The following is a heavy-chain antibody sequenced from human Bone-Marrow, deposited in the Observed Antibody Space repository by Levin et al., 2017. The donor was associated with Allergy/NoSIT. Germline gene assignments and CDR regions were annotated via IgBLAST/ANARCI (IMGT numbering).Heavy chain of an antibody. J-gene: IGHJ6*02. Sequence: SCAASGFSISSNYMSWLRQAPGQGLEWVSVIYSSGYTHYADAVKGRFTISRDNSKNTVSLQMNSLRADDTAVYYCSKIGGPRIGATQFGMDVWGQGTTVTVSS. V-gene: IGHV3-53*01. CDR1: GFSISSNY. CDR3: SKIGGPRIGATQFGMDV. D-gene: IGHD1-26*01. CDR2: IYSSGYT.